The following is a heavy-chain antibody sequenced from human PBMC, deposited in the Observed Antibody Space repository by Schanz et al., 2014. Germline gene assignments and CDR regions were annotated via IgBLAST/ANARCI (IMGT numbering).Heavy chain of an antibody. CDR2: IKQDGSEK. D-gene: IGHD5-12*01. Sequence: EVQLVESGGGLVQPGGSLRLSCAASGFTFSSYWMSWVRQAPGKGLEWVANIKQDGSEKYYVDAVKGRFTISRDNSKNTLYLQMNSLRAEDTAVYYCASPSGYSDYGTYFDFWGQGTLVTVSS. V-gene: IGHV3-7*02. CDR1: GFTFSSYW. CDR3: ASPSGYSDYGTYFDF. J-gene: IGHJ4*02.